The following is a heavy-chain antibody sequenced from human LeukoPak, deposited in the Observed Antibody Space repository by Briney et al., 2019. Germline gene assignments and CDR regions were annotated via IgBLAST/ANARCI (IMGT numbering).Heavy chain of an antibody. Sequence: ASQTLSLTXTVSGGSISSGDYYWSWIGQPPGKGLQWIGYIYCSGSTYYNPSLKSRVTISVDTSKNQFSLKLSSVTAADTAVYYCAGTPTIFGVVVAFDIWGQGTIVTVSS. CDR1: GGSISSGDYY. D-gene: IGHD3-3*01. CDR3: AGTPTIFGVVVAFDI. CDR2: IYCSGST. V-gene: IGHV4-30-4*08. J-gene: IGHJ3*02.